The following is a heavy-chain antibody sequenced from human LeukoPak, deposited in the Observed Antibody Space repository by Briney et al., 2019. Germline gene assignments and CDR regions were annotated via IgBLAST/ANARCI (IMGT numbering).Heavy chain of an antibody. CDR1: GYSFTSYW. Sequence: GEALKSSCQGSGYSFTSYWIGWVRQMPGKGLEWMGIIYPGDSDTRYSPSFEGQVTISVDKSISNAYLQWSSLKASDTAMYYCARLYSSGWSASSDWGQGTLVTVSS. D-gene: IGHD6-19*01. CDR2: IYPGDSDT. CDR3: ARLYSSGWSASSD. J-gene: IGHJ4*02. V-gene: IGHV5-51*01.